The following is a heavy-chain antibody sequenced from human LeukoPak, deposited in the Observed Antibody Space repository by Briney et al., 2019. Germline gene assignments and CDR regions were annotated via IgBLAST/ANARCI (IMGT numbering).Heavy chain of an antibody. CDR3: ARQAGSCSSTSCYEIDY. CDR2: IYHSGST. J-gene: IGHJ4*02. V-gene: IGHV4-4*02. CDR1: GGSISSSNW. Sequence: SGTLSLTCAVSGGSISSSNWWSWVRQPPGKGLEWIGEIYHSGSTNYNPSLKSRVTISVDTSKNQFSLKLTSVTAADTAVYYCARQAGSCSSTSCYEIDYWGQGTLVTVSS. D-gene: IGHD2-2*01.